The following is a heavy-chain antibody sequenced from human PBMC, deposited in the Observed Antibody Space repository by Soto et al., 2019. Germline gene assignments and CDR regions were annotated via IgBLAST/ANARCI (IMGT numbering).Heavy chain of an antibody. CDR2: ISYDGSNK. D-gene: IGHD5-12*01. V-gene: IGHV3-30*18. J-gene: IGHJ5*02. CDR1: GFTFSSYG. Sequence: GGSLRLSCAASGFTFSSYGMHWVRQAPGKGLEWVAVISYDGSNKYYADSVKGRFTISRDNSKNTLYLQMNSLRAEDTAVYYCAKDSYDLETPPWFDPWGQGTLVTVSS. CDR3: AKDSYDLETPPWFDP.